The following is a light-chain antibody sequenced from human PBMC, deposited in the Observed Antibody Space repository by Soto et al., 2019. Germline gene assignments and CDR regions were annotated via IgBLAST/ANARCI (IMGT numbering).Light chain of an antibody. J-gene: IGLJ3*02. V-gene: IGLV2-23*01. CDR2: EGS. CDR1: SSDVGRYNL. Sequence: QSVLTQPASVSGSPGQSITISCTGTSSDVGRYNLVSWYQHHPGKAPKLMIYEGSKRPSGVSNRFSGSKSGNTASLTISWLQAEDEADYYCCSYAGNNTVVFGGGTKLTVL. CDR3: CSYAGNNTVV.